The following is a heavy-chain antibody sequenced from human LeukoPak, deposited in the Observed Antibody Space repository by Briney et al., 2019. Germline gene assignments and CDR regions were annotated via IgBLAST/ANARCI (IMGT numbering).Heavy chain of an antibody. V-gene: IGHV3-30*18. D-gene: IGHD2-2*01. CDR1: GFTFSSYG. Sequence: QAGGSLRLSCAASGFTFSSYGMHWVRQAPGKGLEWVAVISYDGSNKYYADSVKGRFTISRDNSKNTLYLQMNSLRAEDTAVYYCAKDLLDHTSYYYYGMDVWGKGTTVTVSS. CDR3: AKDLLDHTSYYYYGMDV. CDR2: ISYDGSNK. J-gene: IGHJ6*04.